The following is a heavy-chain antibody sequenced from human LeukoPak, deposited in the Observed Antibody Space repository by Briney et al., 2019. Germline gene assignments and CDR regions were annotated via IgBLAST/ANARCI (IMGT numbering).Heavy chain of an antibody. CDR2: ICTGGDT. Sequence: GGSLRLSCAASGFTLRSYDMQGVRHARGKGVEWVSAICTGGDTYYPGSVKGRFTISRENAKNSFYLQMNSLRAGDTAVYYCAREGPLYSFDYWGQGTLVTVSS. J-gene: IGHJ4*02. CDR1: GFTLRSYD. V-gene: IGHV3-13*01. D-gene: IGHD2-2*02. CDR3: AREGPLYSFDY.